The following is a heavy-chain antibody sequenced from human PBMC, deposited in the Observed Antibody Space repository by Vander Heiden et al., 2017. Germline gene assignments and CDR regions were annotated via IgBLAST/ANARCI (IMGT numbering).Heavy chain of an antibody. J-gene: IGHJ4*02. CDR2: ISGSGGST. CDR1: GFTFRSYA. V-gene: IGHV3-23*01. Sequence: EVQLLESGGGLVQPGGSLRLSCAASGFTFRSYAMRWVRQAPGKGLEWVSAISGSGGSTYYADSVKGRFTISRDNSKNTLYLQMNSLRAEDTAVYYCAKSARTPIFGVVIGHNPDYWGQGTLVTVSS. D-gene: IGHD3-3*01. CDR3: AKSARTPIFGVVIGHNPDY.